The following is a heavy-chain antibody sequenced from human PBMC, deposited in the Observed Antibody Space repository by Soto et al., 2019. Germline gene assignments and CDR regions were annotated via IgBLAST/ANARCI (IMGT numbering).Heavy chain of an antibody. CDR1: GYSFASYW. CDR3: ERQVEEGYSFAYHY. Sequence: PGESLKISCKGSGYSFASYWIGWVRQMPGKGLEWMGIIYPGDSDTRYSPSFQGQVTISADKSISTAYLHWSSLKASDSAMYYCERQVEEGYSFAYHYWGQGTQVTVSS. CDR2: IYPGDSDT. V-gene: IGHV5-51*01. J-gene: IGHJ4*02. D-gene: IGHD5-18*01.